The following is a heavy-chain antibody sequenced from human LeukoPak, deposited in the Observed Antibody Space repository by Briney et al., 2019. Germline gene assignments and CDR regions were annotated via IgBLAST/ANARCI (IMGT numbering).Heavy chain of an antibody. J-gene: IGHJ4*02. CDR2: INHSGST. Sequence: SETLSLPCAVYGGSFSGYYWSWIRQPPGKGLEWIGEINHSGSTNYNPSLKSRVTISVDTSKNQFSLKLSSVTAADTAVYYCARFGPPYDYVWGSYRYYFDYWGQGTLVTVSS. D-gene: IGHD3-16*02. CDR3: ARFGPPYDYVWGSYRYYFDY. V-gene: IGHV4-34*01. CDR1: GGSFSGYY.